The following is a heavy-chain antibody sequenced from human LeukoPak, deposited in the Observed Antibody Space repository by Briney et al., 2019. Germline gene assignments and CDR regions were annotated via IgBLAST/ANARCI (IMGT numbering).Heavy chain of an antibody. J-gene: IGHJ4*02. Sequence: QPGGSLRLSCAASGFTFSSYGMHWVRQAPGKGLEWVAVIWYDGSNKYYADSVKGRFTISRDNSKNTLYLQMNSLRAEDTAVYYCARDLLAYCGGDCYCDYWGQGTLVTVSS. D-gene: IGHD2-21*02. CDR3: ARDLLAYCGGDCYCDY. CDR2: IWYDGSNK. CDR1: GFTFSSYG. V-gene: IGHV3-33*01.